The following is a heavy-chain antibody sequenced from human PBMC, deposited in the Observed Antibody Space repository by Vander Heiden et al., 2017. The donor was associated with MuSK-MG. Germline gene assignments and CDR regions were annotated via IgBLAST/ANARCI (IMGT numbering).Heavy chain of an antibody. Sequence: EVQLVESGGGLVQPGGSLRLSCAASGLSFSTYSMNWVRQAPGKGLEWLLYISDSSRYIYDADSVKGRFTISRDNAKNSLYLKMNSLRGEDTAVYYCARELANAFDMWCQGTMVTVSS. J-gene: IGHJ3*02. CDR3: ARELANAFDM. V-gene: IGHV3-48*01. D-gene: IGHD5-12*01. CDR2: ISDSSRYI. CDR1: GLSFSTYS.